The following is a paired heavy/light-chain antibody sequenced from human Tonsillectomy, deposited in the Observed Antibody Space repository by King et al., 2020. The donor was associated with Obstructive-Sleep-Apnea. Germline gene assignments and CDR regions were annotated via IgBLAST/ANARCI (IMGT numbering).Heavy chain of an antibody. V-gene: IGHV4-39*07. D-gene: IGHD6-19*01. CDR3: ARLYVGGGSGWIPFDH. J-gene: IGHJ4*02. Sequence: QLQLQESGPGLVKPSETLALTCTVSGASISTSTYYWGWLRQPPGKGLEWIGNIYSDGSSYYSTSLQSRASISIDTSKNHLSLRLTSVTAADTAVYYCARLYVGGGSGWIPFDHWGQGTRVTVSS. CDR1: GASISTSTYY. CDR2: IYSDGSS.
Light chain of an antibody. V-gene: IGKV1-5*03. CDR2: KIS. CDR1: QSISTW. CDR3: QQYNTYTWT. J-gene: IGKJ1*01. Sequence: DIQMTQSPSTLSASIGDRVTITCRASQSISTWLAWYQQKPGKAPKLLIHKISTLESGVPSRFSGSGSGTEFTLTISSLQPDDLATYYCQQYNTYTWTFGQGTKVEIK.